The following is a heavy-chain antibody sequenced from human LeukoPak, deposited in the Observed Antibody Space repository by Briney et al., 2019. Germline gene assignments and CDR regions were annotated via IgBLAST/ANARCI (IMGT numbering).Heavy chain of an antibody. J-gene: IGHJ3*02. CDR3: ARGGDDYGDRDAFDI. V-gene: IGHV3-48*04. Sequence: GGSLRLSCAASGFTFSSYSMNWVRQAPGKGLEWVSYISSSSSIIYYADSVKGRFTISRDNAKNSLYLQMNSLRAEDTAVYYCARGGDDYGDRDAFDIWGQGTMVTVSS. D-gene: IGHD4-17*01. CDR2: ISSSSSII. CDR1: GFTFSSYS.